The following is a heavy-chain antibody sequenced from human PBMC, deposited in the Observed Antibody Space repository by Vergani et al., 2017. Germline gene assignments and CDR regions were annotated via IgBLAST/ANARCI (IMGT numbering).Heavy chain of an antibody. CDR3: ARHLLGSSWYNYYYGMDV. J-gene: IGHJ6*02. V-gene: IGHV4-38-2*01. CDR2: IYHSGST. CDR1: GYSISSGYY. Sequence: QVQLQESGPGLVKPSETLSLTCAVSGYSISSGYYWGWIRQPPGKGLEWIGSIYHSGSTYYNPSLKSRVTISVDTSKNQFSLKLSSVTAADTAVYYCARHLLGSSWYNYYYGMDVWGQGTTVTVSS. D-gene: IGHD6-13*01.